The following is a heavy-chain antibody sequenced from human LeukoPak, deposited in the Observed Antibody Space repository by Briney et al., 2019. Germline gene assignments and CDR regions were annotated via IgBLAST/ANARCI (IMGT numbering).Heavy chain of an antibody. CDR2: IYTSGST. V-gene: IGHV4-59*10. CDR3: ARGLITYNYYYMDV. CDR1: GGSFSGYY. J-gene: IGHJ6*03. D-gene: IGHD3-16*01. Sequence: PSETLSLTCAVYGGSFSGYYWSWIRQPAGKGLEWIGRIYTSGSTNYNPSLKSRVTISVDTSKNQFSLKLSSVTAADTAVYYCARGLITYNYYYMDVWGKGTTVTISS.